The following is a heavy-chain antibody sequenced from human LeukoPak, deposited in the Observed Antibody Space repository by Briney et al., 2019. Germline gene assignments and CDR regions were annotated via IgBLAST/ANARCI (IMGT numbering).Heavy chain of an antibody. V-gene: IGHV4-39*07. CDR2: IYSSGQS. Sequence: SETLSLTCAVLGGSITSTTDSWAWIRQSPGKGLEWIGSIYSSGQSYYKVSLRSRVTMSVDTSKDLFSLKLTSVTAADTAVYYCARAPVSTAYLHYYSMDVWGKGTMVTVSS. J-gene: IGHJ6*03. CDR1: GGSITSTTDS. D-gene: IGHD3-16*01. CDR3: ARAPVSTAYLHYYSMDV.